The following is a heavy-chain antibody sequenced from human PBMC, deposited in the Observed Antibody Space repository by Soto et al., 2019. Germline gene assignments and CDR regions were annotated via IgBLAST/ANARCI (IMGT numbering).Heavy chain of an antibody. Sequence: QVQLVESGGGLVKPGGSLRLSCAASGFSFSDYYMTWIRQTPGKGLEWVSYIANSGGKKDYADSVKGRFTISRDNAKNLLYLQMISLRAEDTAVYYCARAAGWFDPWGQGTLVIVSS. V-gene: IGHV3-11*01. J-gene: IGHJ5*02. CDR3: ARAAGWFDP. CDR1: GFSFSDYY. CDR2: IANSGGKK.